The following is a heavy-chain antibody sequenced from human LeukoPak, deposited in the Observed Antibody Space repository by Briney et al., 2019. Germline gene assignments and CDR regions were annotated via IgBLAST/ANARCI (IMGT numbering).Heavy chain of an antibody. D-gene: IGHD3-3*01. CDR3: ARVAVRFLEWTQYYYYMDV. V-gene: IGHV4-34*01. CDR1: GGSFSRYY. J-gene: IGHJ6*03. CDR2: INHSGST. Sequence: SETLSLTCAVYGGSFSRYYWSWIRQPPGKGLEWIREINHSGSTNYNPSLKSRVTISVDTSKNQFSLKLSSVTAADTAVYYCARVAVRFLEWTQYYYYMDVWGKGTSVTVSS.